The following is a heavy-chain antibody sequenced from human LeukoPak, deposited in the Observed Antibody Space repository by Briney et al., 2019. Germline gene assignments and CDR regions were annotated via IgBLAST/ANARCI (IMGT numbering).Heavy chain of an antibody. Sequence: GGSLRLSCAAAGFTFSSYVMSWVRQAPGKGLEWVSAISGRDGSTYYADSVKGRFTISRDNSKNTLYLQMNSLRAEDTAVYYCAKGLYDFWSGSYYMDAWGKGTTVTVSS. CDR2: ISGRDGST. V-gene: IGHV3-23*01. J-gene: IGHJ6*03. CDR3: AKGLYDFWSGSYYMDA. D-gene: IGHD3-3*01. CDR1: GFTFSSYV.